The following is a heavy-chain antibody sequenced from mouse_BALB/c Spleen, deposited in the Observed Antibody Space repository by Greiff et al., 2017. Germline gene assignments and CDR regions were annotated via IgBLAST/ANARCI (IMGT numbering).Heavy chain of an antibody. D-gene: IGHD2-2*01. CDR3: ARGYGYDGYAMDY. Sequence: EVQGVESGGGLVKPGGSLKLSCAASGFTFSSYAMSWVRQSPEKRLEWVAEISSGGSYTYYPDTVTGRFTISRDNAKNTLYLEMSSLRSEDTAMYYCARGYGYDGYAMDYWGQGTSVTVSS. V-gene: IGHV5-9-4*01. CDR1: GFTFSSYA. J-gene: IGHJ4*01. CDR2: ISSGGSYT.